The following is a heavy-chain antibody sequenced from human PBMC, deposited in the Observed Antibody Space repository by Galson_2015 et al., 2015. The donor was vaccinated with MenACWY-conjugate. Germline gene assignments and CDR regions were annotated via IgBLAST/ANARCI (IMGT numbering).Heavy chain of an antibody. D-gene: IGHD3-3*02. J-gene: IGHJ4*02. CDR3: ARGVNLASMAGY. V-gene: IGHV4-59*11. CDR1: GASISSHH. Sequence: ETLSLTCTVSGASISSHHWSWFRQPPGKGLEWIAYIRDTGSLKDNPSLKSRVTISVDTSKNQFSLTMTSVTAADTAVYYCARGVNLASMAGYWGQGTLVTVSS. CDR2: IRDTGSL.